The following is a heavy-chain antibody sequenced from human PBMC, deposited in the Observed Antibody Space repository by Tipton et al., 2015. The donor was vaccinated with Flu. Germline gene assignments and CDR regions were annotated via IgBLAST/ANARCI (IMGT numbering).Heavy chain of an antibody. CDR3: ARVSPGVESWFDP. D-gene: IGHD3-3*01. V-gene: IGHV4-34*01. J-gene: IGHJ5*02. CDR2: INHSGGT. CDR1: GGSFSGYY. Sequence: TLSLTCAVYGGSFSGYYWSWIRQPPGKGLEWIGEINHSGGTNYNPSLKSRVTISVDTSKNQFSLKLSSVTAADTAVYYCARVSPGVESWFDPWGQGTLVTVSS.